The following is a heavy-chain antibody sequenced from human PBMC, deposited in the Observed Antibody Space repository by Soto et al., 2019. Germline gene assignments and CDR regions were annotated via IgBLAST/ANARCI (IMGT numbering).Heavy chain of an antibody. Sequence: EVQLVESGGGLVKPGGSLRLSCAASGFTFSSYSMNWVRQAPGKGLEWVSSISSSSSYIYYADSVKGRFTISRDNAKNSLYLQMNSLRAEDTAVYYCARSLSTMIVLPDAFDIWGQGTMVTVSS. J-gene: IGHJ3*02. CDR3: ARSLSTMIVLPDAFDI. D-gene: IGHD3-22*01. V-gene: IGHV3-21*01. CDR2: ISSSSSYI. CDR1: GFTFSSYS.